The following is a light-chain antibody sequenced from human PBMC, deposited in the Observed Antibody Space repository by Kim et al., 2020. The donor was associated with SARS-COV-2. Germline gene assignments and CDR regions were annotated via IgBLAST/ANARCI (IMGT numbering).Light chain of an antibody. J-gene: IGLJ2*01. Sequence: PTACTRTRGDVLGYDSASWYQQTPGTAPELVLYDVIYRPSGISDRFTGSKSANTASLTISGLQADDEADYYCSSYTGSSTLVFGGGTQLTVL. CDR3: SSYTGSSTLV. V-gene: IGLV2-14*04. CDR2: DVI. CDR1: RGDVLGYDS.